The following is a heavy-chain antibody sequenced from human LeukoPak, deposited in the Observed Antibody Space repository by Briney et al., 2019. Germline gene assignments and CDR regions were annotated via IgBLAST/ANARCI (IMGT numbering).Heavy chain of an antibody. D-gene: IGHD3-3*01. J-gene: IGHJ6*02. CDR1: GFTFSSYW. Sequence: GGSLRLSCAASGFTFSSYWMSWVRQAPGKELEWVANIKQDGSEKYYVDSVKGRFTISRDNAKNSLYLQMNSLRAEDTAVYYCARDAYLRYYDFWSGTDYYYYGMDVWGQGTTVTVSS. CDR2: IKQDGSEK. V-gene: IGHV3-7*01. CDR3: ARDAYLRYYDFWSGTDYYYYGMDV.